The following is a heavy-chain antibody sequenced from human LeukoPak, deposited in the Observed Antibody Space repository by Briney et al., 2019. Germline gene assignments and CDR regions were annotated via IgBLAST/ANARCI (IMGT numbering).Heavy chain of an antibody. V-gene: IGHV5-51*01. D-gene: IGHD6-13*01. CDR3: ARHPISSSWHPDYYYGMDV. J-gene: IGHJ6*02. CDR2: IYPGDSDT. CDR1: GYSFTSYW. Sequence: GASLKISCKGSGYSFTSYWIGWVRPMPGKGLEWMGIIYPGDSDTRYSPSFQGQVTISADKSISTAYLQWSSLKASDTAMYYCARHPISSSWHPDYYYGMDVWGQGTTVTVSS.